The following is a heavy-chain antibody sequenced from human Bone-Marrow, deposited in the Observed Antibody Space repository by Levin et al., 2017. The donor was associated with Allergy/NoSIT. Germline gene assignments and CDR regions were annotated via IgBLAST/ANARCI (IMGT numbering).Heavy chain of an antibody. J-gene: IGHJ4*02. V-gene: IGHV3-48*03. CDR3: ARDTDYYDSSGYLDY. D-gene: IGHD3-22*01. Sequence: SGGSLRLSCAASGFTFSSYEMNWVRQAPGKGLEWVSYISSSGSTIYYADSVKGRFTISRDNAKNSLYLQMNSLRAEDTAVYYCARDTDYYDSSGYLDYWGQGTLVTVSS. CDR2: ISSSGSTI. CDR1: GFTFSSYE.